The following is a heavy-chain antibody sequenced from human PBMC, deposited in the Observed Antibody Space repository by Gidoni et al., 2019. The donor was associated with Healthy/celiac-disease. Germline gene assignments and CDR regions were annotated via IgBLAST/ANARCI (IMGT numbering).Heavy chain of an antibody. V-gene: IGHV3-33*01. CDR2: IWYDGSNE. J-gene: IGHJ4*02. D-gene: IGHD3-10*01. CDR1: GFPFSSYG. Sequence: QVQLVESGGGVVQPGRSLRLSCAASGFPFSSYGMHWVRQAPGKGLEWVAVIWYDGSNEYYADSVKGRFTISRDNSKNTLYLQMNSLRAEDTAVYYCARDIWFGEAGDYWGQGTLVTVSS. CDR3: ARDIWFGEAGDY.